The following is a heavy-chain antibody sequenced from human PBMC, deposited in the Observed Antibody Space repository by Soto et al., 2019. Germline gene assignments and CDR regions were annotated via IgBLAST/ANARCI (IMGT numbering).Heavy chain of an antibody. CDR3: AREGGAAAAFDP. V-gene: IGHV4-59*01. D-gene: IGHD6-13*01. CDR2: IYYSGST. Sequence: PSETLSLTCTVSGGSISSYYWSWIRQPLGKGLEWIGYIYYSGSTNYNPSLKSRVTISVDTSKNQFSLKLSSVTAADTAVYYCAREGGAAAAFDPWGQGTLVTVSS. CDR1: GGSISSYY. J-gene: IGHJ5*02.